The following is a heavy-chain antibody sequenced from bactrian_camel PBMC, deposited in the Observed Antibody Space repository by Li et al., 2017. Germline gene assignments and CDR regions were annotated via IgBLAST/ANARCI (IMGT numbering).Heavy chain of an antibody. CDR3: AARLGDLCFVVAPKYRI. CDR2: IGNDGII. Sequence: HVQLVESGGGSVQAGGSLRLSCTASGFTPVKWFCMAWFRQAPGKEREAVATIGNDGIINYAESVKGRSAISKDSAKRILYLQMDSLKVEDTGTYYCAARLGDLCFVVAPKYRIWGQGTQVTVS. J-gene: IGHJ4*01. V-gene: IGHV3S55*01. CDR1: GFTPVKWFC. D-gene: IGHD1*01.